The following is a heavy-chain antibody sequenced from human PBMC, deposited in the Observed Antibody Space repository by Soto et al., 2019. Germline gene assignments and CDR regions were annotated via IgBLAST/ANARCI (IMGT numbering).Heavy chain of an antibody. CDR1: GYTFTGYY. D-gene: IGHD2-15*01. CDR2: INPNSGGT. J-gene: IGHJ3*02. V-gene: IGHV1-2*04. CDR3: TRSYCSGNSCYSNDAFDI. Sequence: ASVKVSCNASGYTFTGYYMHWVRQAPGQGLEWMGWINPNSGGTNYAQKFQGWVTMTRDTSISTAYMELSRLRSDDTAVYYCTRSYCSGNSCYSNDAFDIWGQGTMVTVSS.